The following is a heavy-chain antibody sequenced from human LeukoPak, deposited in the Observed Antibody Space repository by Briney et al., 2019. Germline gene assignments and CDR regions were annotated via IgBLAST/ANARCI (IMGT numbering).Heavy chain of an antibody. CDR1: GFTFSSYA. Sequence: PGGTLRLSCAASGFTFSSYAMSWVRQAPGKGLEWVSAISATSGSTCYADSVKGRFTISRDNSKNTLYVQMNSLRAEDTAVYYCAKDRSGGNYATFDYWGQGNLVTVSS. CDR3: AKDRSGGNYATFDY. D-gene: IGHD1-26*01. J-gene: IGHJ4*02. V-gene: IGHV3-23*01. CDR2: ISATSGST.